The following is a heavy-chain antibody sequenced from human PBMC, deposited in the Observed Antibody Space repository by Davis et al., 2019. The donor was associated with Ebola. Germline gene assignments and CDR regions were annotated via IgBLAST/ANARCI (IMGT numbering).Heavy chain of an antibody. V-gene: IGHV1-69*04. D-gene: IGHD5/OR15-5a*01. CDR2: IIPILGIA. CDR3: AIYASPQRARLYYYYGMDV. J-gene: IGHJ6*02. CDR1: GGTFSSYA. Sequence: AASVKVSCKASGGTFSSYAISWVRQAPGQGLEWMGRIIPILGIANYAQKFQGRVTITADKSTSTAYMELSSLRSEDTAVYYCAIYASPQRARLYYYYGMDVWGQGTTVTVSS.